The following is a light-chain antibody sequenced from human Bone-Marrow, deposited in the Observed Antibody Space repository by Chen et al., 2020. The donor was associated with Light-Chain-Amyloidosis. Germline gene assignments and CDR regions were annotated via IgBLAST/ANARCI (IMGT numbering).Light chain of an antibody. J-gene: IGLJ3*02. CDR3: GSHTRSSSWV. CDR1: SSDIGAYNF. V-gene: IGLV2-14*01. Sequence: QSALTQPASVSGSPGKSITISCTETSSDIGAYNFVSWYQQHQVKAPKLIIYEVNNRPSEVPYRFSVSKSGNAASLPIFGLQSEDESDYYCGSHTRSSSWVFGGGTKVTVL. CDR2: EVN.